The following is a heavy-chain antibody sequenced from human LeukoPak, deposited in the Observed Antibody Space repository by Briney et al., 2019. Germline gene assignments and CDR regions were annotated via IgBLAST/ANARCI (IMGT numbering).Heavy chain of an antibody. CDR1: GGSISSSSYY. D-gene: IGHD2-21*02. CDR3: ARTWELRGGDCPGWFDP. V-gene: IGHV4-39*07. CDR2: IYYSGST. Sequence: SETLSLTCTVSGGSISSSSYYWGWIRQPPGKGLEWIGSIYYSGSTYYNPSLKSRVTISVDTSKNQFSLKLSSVTAADTAVYYCARTWELRGGDCPGWFDPWGQGTLVTVSS. J-gene: IGHJ5*02.